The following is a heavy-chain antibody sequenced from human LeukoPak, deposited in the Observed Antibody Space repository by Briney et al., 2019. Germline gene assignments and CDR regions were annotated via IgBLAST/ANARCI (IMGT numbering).Heavy chain of an antibody. J-gene: IGHJ4*02. V-gene: IGHV5-51*01. Sequence: GESLKISCKGSGYNFASYWIAWVRQMPGKGLEWMGIVYPGDSETRYSPSFQGQVTISADKSISTAYLQWSTLQASDTAMYYCARTEGTFDYWGQGTLVTVSS. CDR1: GYNFASYW. CDR2: VYPGDSET. CDR3: ARTEGTFDY. D-gene: IGHD1-1*01.